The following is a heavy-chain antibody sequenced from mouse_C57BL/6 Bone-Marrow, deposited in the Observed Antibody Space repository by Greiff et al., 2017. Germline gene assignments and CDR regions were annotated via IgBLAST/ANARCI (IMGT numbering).Heavy chain of an antibody. J-gene: IGHJ3*01. CDR2: IRLKSDNYAT. CDR1: GFTFSNYW. Sequence: QVVESGGGLVQPGGSMKLSCVASGFTFSNYWMNWVRQSPEKWLEWVAQIRLKSDNYATHYAESVKGRFTISRDDSKSSVYLQMNNLRAEDTGIYYCTGIYYYGSSYPAWFAYWGQGTLVTVSA. CDR3: TGIYYYGSSYPAWFAY. D-gene: IGHD1-1*01. V-gene: IGHV6-3*01.